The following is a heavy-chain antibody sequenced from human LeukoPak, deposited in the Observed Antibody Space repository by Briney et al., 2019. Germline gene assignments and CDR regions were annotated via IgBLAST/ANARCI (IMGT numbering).Heavy chain of an antibody. CDR3: ASSQAGDFDY. J-gene: IGHJ4*02. CDR2: IYASGST. CDR1: GGPRSSGSYY. D-gene: IGHD6-13*01. Sequence: SETPSLTCTVSGGPRSSGSYYWSWIRQPAGKGLEWIGRIYASGSTNYNPPLRNRVTISVDTSKNQFSLKLRSVTAADTAVYYCASSQAGDFDYWGQGTLVTVSS. V-gene: IGHV4-61*02.